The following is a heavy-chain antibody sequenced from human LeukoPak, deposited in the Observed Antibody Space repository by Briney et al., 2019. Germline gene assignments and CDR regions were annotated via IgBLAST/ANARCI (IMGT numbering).Heavy chain of an antibody. Sequence: PGGSLRLSCAASGFTFRSYAMTWVRQAPGKGLEWVSAIGTLGDIAYYADSVRGRFTISRDNSKNTLYLQMTSLRAEDTAIYYCAKNASGGLDYWGQGTLVTVSS. J-gene: IGHJ4*02. D-gene: IGHD2-15*01. CDR1: GFTFRSYA. CDR2: IGTLGDIA. V-gene: IGHV3-23*01. CDR3: AKNASGGLDY.